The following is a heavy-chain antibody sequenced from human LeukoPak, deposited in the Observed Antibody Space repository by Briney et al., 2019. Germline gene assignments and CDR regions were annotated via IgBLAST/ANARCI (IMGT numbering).Heavy chain of an antibody. Sequence: SSQTLSLTCTVSGGSISSGGYSWSWIRQHPGKGLEWIGYIYYSGSTYYNPSLKSRLTMSLDTSKNQFSLKLSSVTAADTAVYYCASQPISGWYIEEWFDPWGQGTLVTVSS. CDR2: IYYSGST. J-gene: IGHJ5*02. CDR1: GGSISSGGYS. CDR3: ASQPISGWYIEEWFDP. V-gene: IGHV4-31*03. D-gene: IGHD6-19*01.